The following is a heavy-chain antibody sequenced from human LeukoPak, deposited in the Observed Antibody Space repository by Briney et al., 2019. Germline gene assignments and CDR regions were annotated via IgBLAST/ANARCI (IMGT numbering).Heavy chain of an antibody. J-gene: IGHJ4*02. D-gene: IGHD1-26*01. V-gene: IGHV3-33*01. CDR2: IYFDGSKK. CDR3: ARGSESYFNPHFDY. Sequence: PGGSLRLSCAASGLTFSAFGMHWVRQAPGKGLEWLSIIYFDGSKKYYADSVKGRFTISRDNSKNTLYLHMHSLRAEDTAVYYCARGSESYFNPHFDYWGQGNLVTVSS. CDR1: GLTFSAFG.